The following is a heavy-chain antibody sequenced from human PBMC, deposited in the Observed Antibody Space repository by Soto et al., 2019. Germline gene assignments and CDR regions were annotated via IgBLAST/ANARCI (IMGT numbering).Heavy chain of an antibody. CDR2: IWYDGSNK. J-gene: IGHJ6*02. D-gene: IGHD6-13*01. CDR1: GFTFSSYG. V-gene: IGHV3-33*01. Sequence: GGSLRLSCAASGFTFSSYGMHWVRQAPGKGLEWVAVIWYDGSNKYYADSVKGRFTISRDNSKNTLYLQMNSLRAEDTAVYYCARGGRGYRHGMDVWGQGTTVTVSS. CDR3: ARGGRGYRHGMDV.